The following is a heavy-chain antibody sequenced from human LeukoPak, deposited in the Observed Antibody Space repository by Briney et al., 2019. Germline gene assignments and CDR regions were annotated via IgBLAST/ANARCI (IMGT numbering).Heavy chain of an antibody. CDR2: INHSGST. J-gene: IGHJ5*02. D-gene: IGHD2-2*02. CDR3: ARGVPAAIRSWRPWFDP. Sequence: PSETLSLTCTVSGGSISSYYWSWIRQPPGKGLEWIGEINHSGSTNYNPSLKSRVTISVDTSKNQFSLKLSSVTAADTAVYYCARGVPAAIRSWRPWFDPWGQGTLVTVSS. CDR1: GGSISSYY. V-gene: IGHV4-34*01.